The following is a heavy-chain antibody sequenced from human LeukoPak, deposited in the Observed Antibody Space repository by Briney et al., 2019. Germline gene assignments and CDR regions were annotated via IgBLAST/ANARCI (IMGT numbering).Heavy chain of an antibody. D-gene: IGHD4-17*01. J-gene: IGHJ6*02. CDR2: ISSNGGST. CDR3: ARDIYGTYGDYVSHYGMDV. V-gene: IGHV3-64*01. CDR1: GFTFSSYA. Sequence: TGGSLRLSCAASGFTFSSYAMHWVRQAPGKGLEYVSAISSNGGSTYYANSVKGRFTISRDNSKNTLYLQMGSLRAEDMAVYYCARDIYGTYGDYVSHYGMDVWGQGTTVTVSS.